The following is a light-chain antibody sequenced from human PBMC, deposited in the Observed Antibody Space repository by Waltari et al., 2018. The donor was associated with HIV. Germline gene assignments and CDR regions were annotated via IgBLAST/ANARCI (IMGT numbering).Light chain of an antibody. Sequence: DIVMTQSPDSLVVSLGERATINCKSSQSVLYSSNNKNYLAWYQQKPGQPPKLLIYWASTRESGVPDRFSGSGSGTDFTLTISSLQAEDVAVYYCQQYYSTLLITFGQGTKVEIK. CDR2: WAS. CDR3: QQYYSTLLIT. CDR1: QSVLYSSNNKNY. J-gene: IGKJ1*01. V-gene: IGKV4-1*01.